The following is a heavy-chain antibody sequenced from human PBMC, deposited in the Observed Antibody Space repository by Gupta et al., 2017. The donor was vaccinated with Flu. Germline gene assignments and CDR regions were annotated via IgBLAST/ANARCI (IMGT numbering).Heavy chain of an antibody. V-gene: IGHV4-39*01. CDR3: ARFFDY. J-gene: IGHJ4*02. CDR1: GGSSRSSTYH. CDR2: ISYIGSI. Sequence: VSGGSSRSSTYHWGWIRHPPGKGLEWIESISYIGSIFYSPSLQSRVTLSLDTSKTQFSLNLSAVTAADTDVYYCARFFDYWGQGTLGTVSS.